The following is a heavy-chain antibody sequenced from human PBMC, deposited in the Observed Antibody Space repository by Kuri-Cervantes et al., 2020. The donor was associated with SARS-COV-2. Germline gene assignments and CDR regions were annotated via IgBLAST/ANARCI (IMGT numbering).Heavy chain of an antibody. V-gene: IGHV5-10-1*01. J-gene: IGHJ6*02. Sequence: GGSLRLSCKGSGYSFTSYWISWVRQMPGKGLEWMGRIDPSDSYTNYRPSFQGHVTISADKSISTAYLQWSSLKASDTAMYYCARRPDSSGYNYYYYYGMDVWGQGTTVTVSS. CDR1: GYSFTSYW. CDR2: IDPSDSYT. CDR3: ARRPDSSGYNYYYYYGMDV. D-gene: IGHD3-22*01.